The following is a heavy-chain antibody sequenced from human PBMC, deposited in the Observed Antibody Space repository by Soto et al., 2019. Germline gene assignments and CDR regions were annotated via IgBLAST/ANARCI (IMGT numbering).Heavy chain of an antibody. CDR1: GYSFTTYG. J-gene: IGHJ6*02. Sequence: QVQLVQSRGEVKKPGASVKVSCKTSGYSFTTYGISWVRQAPGQGLEWMGWISGYNGNTNYAQKLQGRGTMTTDTSTSTAYMELRSLRSDDTAVYYCAREGQAPYYDYGMDVWGQGSTVTVSS. CDR3: AREGQAPYYDYGMDV. V-gene: IGHV1-18*01. CDR2: ISGYNGNT.